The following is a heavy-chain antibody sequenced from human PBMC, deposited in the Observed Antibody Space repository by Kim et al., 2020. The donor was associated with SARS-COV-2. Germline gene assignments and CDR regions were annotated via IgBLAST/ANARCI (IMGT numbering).Heavy chain of an antibody. D-gene: IGHD6-19*01. CDR3: AKDIGYSSGGIGY. V-gene: IGHV3-9*01. Sequence: GYADSVKGRLTTSRDNAKNSLYLQMNSLRAEDTALYYCAKDIGYSSGGIGYWGQGTLVTVSS. J-gene: IGHJ4*02.